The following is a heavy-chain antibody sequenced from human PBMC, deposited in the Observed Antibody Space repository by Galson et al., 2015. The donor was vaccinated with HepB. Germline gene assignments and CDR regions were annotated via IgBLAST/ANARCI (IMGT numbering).Heavy chain of an antibody. CDR1: GFTFSSYA. D-gene: IGHD6-13*01. J-gene: IGHJ4*02. CDR2: ISYDGSNK. Sequence: SLRLSCAASGFTFSSYAMHWVRQAPGKGLEWVAVISYDGSNKYYADSVKGRFTISRDNSKNTLYLQMNSLRAEDTAVYYCARTAAGIYFDYWGQGTLVTVSS. CDR3: ARTAAGIYFDY. V-gene: IGHV3-30*04.